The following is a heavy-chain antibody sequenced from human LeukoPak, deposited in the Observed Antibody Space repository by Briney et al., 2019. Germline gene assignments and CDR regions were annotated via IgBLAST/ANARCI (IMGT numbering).Heavy chain of an antibody. J-gene: IGHJ4*02. CDR1: GFSFSGHG. Sequence: GGSLRLSCAASGFSFSGHGMNWVRRAPGKGLEWLSHINSNGAVISYADSVKGRFTISRDNSKNTLYLQMNSLRAEDTAVYYCAKDYEVGATGGDYFDYWGQGTLVTVSS. D-gene: IGHD1-26*01. CDR3: AKDYEVGATGGDYFDY. V-gene: IGHV3-23*01. CDR2: INSNGAVI.